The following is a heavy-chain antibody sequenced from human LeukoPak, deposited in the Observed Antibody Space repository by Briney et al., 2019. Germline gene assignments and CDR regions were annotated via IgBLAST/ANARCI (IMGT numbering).Heavy chain of an antibody. D-gene: IGHD6-19*01. CDR2: IWYDGSNK. J-gene: IGHJ4*02. CDR3: ARAGSSGWYWVDY. V-gene: IGHV3-33*01. CDR1: GFTFSSYG. Sequence: SGGSLRLSCAASGFTFSSYGMHWVRQAPGKGLEWVAVIWYDGSNKYYADSVKGRFTISRDNSKNTLYLQMNSLRAEDTAVYYCARAGSSGWYWVDYWGQGTLVTVSS.